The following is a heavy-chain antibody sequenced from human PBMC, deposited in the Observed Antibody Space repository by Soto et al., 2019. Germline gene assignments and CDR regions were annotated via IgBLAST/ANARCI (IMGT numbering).Heavy chain of an antibody. J-gene: IGHJ6*02. CDR1: GYTFTSYD. D-gene: IGHD6-13*01. CDR2: MNPNSGNT. CDR3: ACSVYSCSWYLGYGMDL. Sequence: ASVKVSCKASGYTFTSYDINWVRQATGQGLEWMGWMNPNSGNTGYAQKFQGRVTMTRNTSISTAYMELSSLRSEDTAVYYCACSVYSCSWYLGYGMDLWGQGTTVT. V-gene: IGHV1-8*01.